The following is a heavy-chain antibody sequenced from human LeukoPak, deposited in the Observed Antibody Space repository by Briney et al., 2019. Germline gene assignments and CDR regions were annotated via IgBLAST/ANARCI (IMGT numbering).Heavy chain of an antibody. V-gene: IGHV4-34*01. Sequence: SETLSLTCAVYGGSFSGYYWSWIRQPPGKGLEWIGEINHSGSTNYNPSLKSRVTISVDTSKNQFSLKLNSVTAAGTAVFYCAANSADYNTLGSSYKVWGQGTLVTVSS. CDR3: AANSADYNTLGSSYKV. CDR2: INHSGST. D-gene: IGHD3-10*01. CDR1: GGSFSGYY. J-gene: IGHJ4*02.